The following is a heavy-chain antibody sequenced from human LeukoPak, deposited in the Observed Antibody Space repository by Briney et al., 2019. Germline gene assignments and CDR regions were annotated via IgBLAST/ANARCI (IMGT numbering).Heavy chain of an antibody. V-gene: IGHV3-48*02. CDR1: GFIFSTYT. D-gene: IGHD6-13*01. CDR3: ARDWYSSSWWGGY. CDR2: ISSSSSTI. J-gene: IGHJ4*02. Sequence: PGGSLRLSCAASGFIFSTYTMNWVRQAPGKGLEWVSYISSSSSTIYYADSVKGRFTISRDNAKNSLYLQMNSLRDEDTAVYYCARDWYSSSWWGGYWGQGTLVTVSS.